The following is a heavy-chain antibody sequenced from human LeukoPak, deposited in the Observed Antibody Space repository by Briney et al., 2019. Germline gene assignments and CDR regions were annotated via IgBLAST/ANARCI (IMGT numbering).Heavy chain of an antibody. CDR2: ISGGGNI. D-gene: IGHD5-24*01. Sequence: TGGSLRLSCVASGFTGSSNYMSWVRQAPGKGLEWVSIISGGGNIYYADSVKDRFTISRDNSKTTLYLQMKSLRAEDTAVCYCGSRDKGYYYGLDVWGQGTTVTVSS. J-gene: IGHJ6*02. CDR3: GSRDKGYYYGLDV. V-gene: IGHV3-66*01. CDR1: GFTGSSNY.